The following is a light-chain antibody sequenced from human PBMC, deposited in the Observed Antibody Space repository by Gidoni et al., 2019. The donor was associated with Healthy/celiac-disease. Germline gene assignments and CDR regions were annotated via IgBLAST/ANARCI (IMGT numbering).Light chain of an antibody. CDR1: QSISSY. CDR3: QQCYSTPLT. J-gene: IGKJ4*01. V-gene: IGKV1-39*01. CDR2: AAS. Sequence: DIQLTKSPSSLSASVGDRVTITCRASQSISSYLNWYQQKPGKAPKLLIYAASSLQSGVPSRFSGSGSGTDFTLTISSLQPEDFATYYCQQCYSTPLTFGGGTKVEIK.